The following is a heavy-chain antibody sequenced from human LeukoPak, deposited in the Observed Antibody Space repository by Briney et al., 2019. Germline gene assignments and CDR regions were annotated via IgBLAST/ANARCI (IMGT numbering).Heavy chain of an antibody. V-gene: IGHV3-23*01. Sequence: GGSLRLSCAVSGFGLSVYDLGWFRQAPGKGLEWVSTISRSGENTYTAYSVKGRSTLSRENSKKTVSLHMNNLRVDIAAVYCWASQWVWGKGTLVTVSS. CDR1: GFGLSVYD. CDR3: ASQWV. CDR2: ISRSGENT. D-gene: IGHD2-8*01. J-gene: IGHJ4*02.